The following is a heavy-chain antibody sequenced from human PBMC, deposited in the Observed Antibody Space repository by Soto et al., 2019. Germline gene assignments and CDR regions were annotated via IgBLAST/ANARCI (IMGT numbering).Heavy chain of an antibody. D-gene: IGHD6-19*01. CDR3: ARGNSCWYYFDY. CDR2: IYYSGST. V-gene: IGHV4-61*01. Sequence: PSETLSLTCTVSGGSVSSGSYYWSWIRQPPGKGLEWIGYIYYSGSTNYNPSLKSRVTISVDTSKNQFSLKLSSVTAADTAVYYCARGNSCWYYFDYWGQGTLVTVSS. CDR1: GGSVSSGSYY. J-gene: IGHJ4*02.